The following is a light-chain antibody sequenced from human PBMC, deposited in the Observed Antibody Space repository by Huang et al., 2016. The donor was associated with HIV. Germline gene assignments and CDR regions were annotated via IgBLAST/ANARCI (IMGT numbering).Light chain of an antibody. V-gene: IGKV1-12*01. CDR2: SAS. Sequence: DIQMTQSPSSVSASEGDTVTITCRASQDISIWLAWYQQKPREAPTLLIHSASILVSGVPSRFSGSGSGTNCSLTIKGLRPDDFATYYCLQADISPRSFGQGTRLDIQ. CDR3: LQADISPRS. CDR1: QDISIW. J-gene: IGKJ5*01.